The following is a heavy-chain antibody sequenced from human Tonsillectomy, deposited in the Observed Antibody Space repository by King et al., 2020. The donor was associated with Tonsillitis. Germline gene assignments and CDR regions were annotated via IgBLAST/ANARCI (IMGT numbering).Heavy chain of an antibody. D-gene: IGHD6-13*01. CDR1: GFSLSTSGVG. CDR3: AHREYSSSWYEVWFDP. V-gene: IGHV2-5*01. CDR2: IYWNDDK. J-gene: IGHJ5*02. Sequence: TLKESGPTLVKPTQTLTLTCTFSGFSLSTSGVGVGWIRQPPGKALEWLALIYWNDDKRYSPSLKSRLTITKDTSKNQVVLTMTNMDPVDTATYYCAHREYSSSWYEVWFDPWGQGTLVTVSS.